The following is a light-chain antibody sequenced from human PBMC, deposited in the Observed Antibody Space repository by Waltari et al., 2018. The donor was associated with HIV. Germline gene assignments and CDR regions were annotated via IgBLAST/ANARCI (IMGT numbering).Light chain of an antibody. CDR2: RNN. Sequence: QSVLTQPPSASGTPGQRVTISCSGISSNIGNKHVSCYQQLPGTAPKLLIHRNNQRPSGVPDRFSGSKSGTSAALAISGLRSEDEADYYCAAWDDSLSGFWVFGGGTKLTVL. CDR3: AAWDDSLSGFWV. CDR1: SSNIGNKH. V-gene: IGLV1-47*01. J-gene: IGLJ3*02.